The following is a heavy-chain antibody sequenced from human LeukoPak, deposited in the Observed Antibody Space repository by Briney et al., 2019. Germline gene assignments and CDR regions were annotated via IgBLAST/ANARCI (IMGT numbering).Heavy chain of an antibody. CDR3: AGLGLYYYGSGTNPFDY. CDR2: INHSGST. V-gene: IGHV4-34*01. D-gene: IGHD3-10*01. J-gene: IGHJ4*02. Sequence: SDTLSLTHAVYGGSFSGYYWSWIRQPPGRGLEWIGEINHSGSTNYNPSLKSRVTISIDTSKNQLSLKLSSVTAADTAVYYCAGLGLYYYGSGTNPFDYWGQRTLVAVSS. CDR1: GGSFSGYY.